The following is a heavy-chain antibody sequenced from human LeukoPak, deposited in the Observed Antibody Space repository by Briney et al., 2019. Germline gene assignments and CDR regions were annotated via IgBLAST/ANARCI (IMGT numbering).Heavy chain of an antibody. CDR2: IYYSGST. CDR3: ARSLYTEYFQH. J-gene: IGHJ1*01. D-gene: IGHD2/OR15-2a*01. V-gene: IGHV4-59*08. Sequence: PSETLSLTCTVSGGSISSYYWSWIRQPPGKGLEWIGYIYYSGSTNYNPSLKSRVTISVDTSKNQFSLKLSSVTAADTAVYYCARSLYTEYFQHWGQGTLVTVSS. CDR1: GGSISSYY.